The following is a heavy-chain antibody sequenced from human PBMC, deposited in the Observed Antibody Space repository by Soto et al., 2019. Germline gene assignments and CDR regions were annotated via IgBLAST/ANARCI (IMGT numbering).Heavy chain of an antibody. CDR2: FTGGHGKT. CDR3: KRWNGFGYF. D-gene: IGHD1-1*01. CDR1: GFNIPDYG. V-gene: IGHV3-23*01. J-gene: IGHJ4*02. Sequence: EVQLLESGGGSVQPGGSLKLSCGVSGFNIPDYGVTWVRQPPGKGLEWVSGFTGGHGKTFYADSVRGRFTLSREDSRNMGFLEMDRLGVEDKGVYYFKRWNGFGYFWGQGTLVTVAS.